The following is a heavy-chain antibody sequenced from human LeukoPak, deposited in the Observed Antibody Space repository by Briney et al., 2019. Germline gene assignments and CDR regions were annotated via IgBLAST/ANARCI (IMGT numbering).Heavy chain of an antibody. CDR1: GYTFTSYG. Sequence: ASVKVSCKASGYTFTSYGISWVRQAPGQGLEWMGWISAYNGNTNYAQKLRGRVTMTTDTSTSTAYMELRSLRSDDTAVYYCARAAKWDDFWSGYYLDYWGQGTLVTVSS. CDR3: ARAAKWDDFWSGYYLDY. CDR2: ISAYNGNT. J-gene: IGHJ4*02. V-gene: IGHV1-18*01. D-gene: IGHD3-3*01.